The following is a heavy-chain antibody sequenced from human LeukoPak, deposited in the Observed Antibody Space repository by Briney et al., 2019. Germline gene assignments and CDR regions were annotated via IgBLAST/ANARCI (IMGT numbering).Heavy chain of an antibody. J-gene: IGHJ3*02. Sequence: PSETLSLTCTVSGDSIRSSSYYWGWLRQPPGKGLEWIGSFYSSGSAYYNPSLKSRVTISVDTSKNQFSLKLSSVTAADTAVYYCARVSTGDAFDIWGQGTMVTVSS. V-gene: IGHV4-39*07. CDR3: ARVSTGDAFDI. CDR1: GDSIRSSSYY. CDR2: FYSSGSA. D-gene: IGHD2-2*01.